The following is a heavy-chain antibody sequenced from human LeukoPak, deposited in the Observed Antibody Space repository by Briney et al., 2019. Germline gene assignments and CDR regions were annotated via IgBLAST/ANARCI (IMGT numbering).Heavy chain of an antibody. V-gene: IGHV3-21*01. CDR1: GYTFSDFS. Sequence: PGVSLTLSCAASGYTFSDFSVNWVRQAPGKGLEWVSSISVRSNYRYYADSVRGRFTISRDDARDSLFLQMNSLRAEDTAVYFCVRLRRNNDRSGYYYYYDYWGQGTLVTVSS. CDR3: VRLRRNNDRSGYYYYYDY. CDR2: ISVRSNYR. D-gene: IGHD3-22*01. J-gene: IGHJ4*02.